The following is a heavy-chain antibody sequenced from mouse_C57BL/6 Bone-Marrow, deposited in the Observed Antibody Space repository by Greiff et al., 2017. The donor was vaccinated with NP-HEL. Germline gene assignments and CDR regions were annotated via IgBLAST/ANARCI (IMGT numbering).Heavy chain of an antibody. J-gene: IGHJ4*01. CDR3: ARDRHAMDY. V-gene: IGHV3-6*01. CDR2: ISYDGSN. Sequence: EVKLQESGPGLVKPSQSLSLTCSVTGYSITSGYYWNWIRQVPGNKLEWMGYISYDGSNNYNPSLKNRISITRDTSKNQFFLKLNSVTTEDTATYYCARDRHAMDYWGQGTSVTVSS. CDR1: GYSITSGYY.